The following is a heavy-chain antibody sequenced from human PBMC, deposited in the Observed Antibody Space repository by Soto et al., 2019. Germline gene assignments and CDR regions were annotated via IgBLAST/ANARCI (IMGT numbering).Heavy chain of an antibody. CDR1: GFTFSNAW. V-gene: IGHV3-15*01. Sequence: GGSLRLSCAASGFTFSNAWMSWVRQAPGRGLEWVGRIKSKTNGGTTDYAAPVKGRFTISRDDSKSTLYLQMHSLKTEDKAVYSCTTDDHINRKWGRGTLVTVYS. J-gene: IGHJ4*02. CDR2: IKSKTNGGTT. CDR3: TTDDHINRK.